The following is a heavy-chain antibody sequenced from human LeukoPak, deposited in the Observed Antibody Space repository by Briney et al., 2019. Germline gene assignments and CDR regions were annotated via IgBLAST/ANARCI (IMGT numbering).Heavy chain of an antibody. CDR3: ARANVGAFDY. J-gene: IGHJ4*02. Sequence: GASVKVSCKASGYTFTSYDINRVRQATGQGLEWMGWMNPNSGNTGYAQKFQGRVTMTRNTSISTAYMELSSLRSDDTAVYYCARANVGAFDYWGQGTLVTVSS. V-gene: IGHV1-8*01. CDR1: GYTFTSYD. CDR2: MNPNSGNT. D-gene: IGHD1-26*01.